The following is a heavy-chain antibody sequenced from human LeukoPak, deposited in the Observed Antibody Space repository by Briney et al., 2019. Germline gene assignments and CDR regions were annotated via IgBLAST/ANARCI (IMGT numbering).Heavy chain of an antibody. CDR1: NGSITNYY. Sequence: PSETLSLTCTVSNGSITNYYWSWIRQPPGKGQEWIGYIYYSGSTNYNPSLKSRVTISVDTSKNQFSLRLTSVSAADTAVYHCARGFGYSYGRGYDYWGQGTLVTVSS. V-gene: IGHV4-59*01. J-gene: IGHJ4*02. CDR2: IYYSGST. D-gene: IGHD5-18*01. CDR3: ARGFGYSYGRGYDY.